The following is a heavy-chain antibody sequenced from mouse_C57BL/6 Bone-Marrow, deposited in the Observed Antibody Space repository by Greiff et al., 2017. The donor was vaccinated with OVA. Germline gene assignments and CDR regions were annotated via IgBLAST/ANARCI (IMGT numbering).Heavy chain of an antibody. V-gene: IGHV5-4*01. CDR1: GFTFSSYA. J-gene: IGHJ2*01. Sequence: EVQLVESGGGLVKPGGSLKLSCAASGFTFSSYAMSWVRQTPEKRLEWVATISDGGSYTYYPDNVKGRFTISRDNAKNNLYLQMSHLKSEDTAMYYCARGTTVVRYYFDYWGQGTTLTVSS. D-gene: IGHD1-1*01. CDR2: ISDGGSYT. CDR3: ARGTTVVRYYFDY.